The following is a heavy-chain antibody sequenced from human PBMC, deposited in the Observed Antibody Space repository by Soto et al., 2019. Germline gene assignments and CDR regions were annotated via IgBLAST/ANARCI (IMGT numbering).Heavy chain of an antibody. V-gene: IGHV4-61*01. J-gene: IGHJ4*02. Sequence: GPGPWTTSETLSLTCTVSGGSVSSGSYYWSWIRQPPGKGLEWIGYIYYSGSTNYQPSLKSRVTISVDTSKNQFSLKLSSVTAADTAVYFCARSVAVPGAHIDYWGQGTQVTVSS. CDR1: GGSVSSGSYY. D-gene: IGHD6-19*01. CDR3: ARSVAVPGAHIDY. CDR2: IYYSGST.